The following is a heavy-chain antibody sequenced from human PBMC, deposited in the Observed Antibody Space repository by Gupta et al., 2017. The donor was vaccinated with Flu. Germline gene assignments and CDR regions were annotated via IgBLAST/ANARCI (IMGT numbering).Heavy chain of an antibody. Sequence: QVQLVQSGAEVKKPGSSVKVSCKASGGTFSSYAISWVRQAPGQGLEWMGGIIPIFGTANYAQKFQGRVTITADKSTSTAYMELSSLRSEDTAVYYCARVDPIAAADTGDAFDIWGQGTMVTVSS. CDR1: GGTFSSYA. CDR3: ARVDPIAAADTGDAFDI. J-gene: IGHJ3*02. CDR2: IIPIFGTA. V-gene: IGHV1-69*06. D-gene: IGHD6-13*01.